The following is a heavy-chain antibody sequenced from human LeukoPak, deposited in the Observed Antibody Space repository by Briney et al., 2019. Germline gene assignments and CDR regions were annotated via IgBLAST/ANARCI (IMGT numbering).Heavy chain of an antibody. Sequence: ASVKVSCKTSGYTFTNNAVHWVRQAPGQRLEFVGWINVGNGDTQYSQKFQGRVTITRDASASTACMELSSLRSEDTAVYYCTRDMYYGSGGVFAPWGQGTLVTVSS. CDR2: INVGNGDT. CDR1: GYTFTNNA. V-gene: IGHV1-3*01. CDR3: TRDMYYGSGGVFAP. D-gene: IGHD3-10*01. J-gene: IGHJ5*02.